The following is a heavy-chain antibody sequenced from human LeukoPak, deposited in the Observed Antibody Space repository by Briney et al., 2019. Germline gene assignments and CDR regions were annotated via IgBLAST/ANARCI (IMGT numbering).Heavy chain of an antibody. V-gene: IGHV4-59*08. D-gene: IGHD1-1*01. CDR1: GGSISSYY. Sequence: SETLSLTCTVSGGSISSYYWSWIRQPPGKGLEWIGYIYYSGSTNYNPSLKSRVTISVDTSKNQFSLKLSSVTAADTAVYYCARLKRLYYFDYWGQGTPVTVSS. CDR2: IYYSGST. J-gene: IGHJ4*02. CDR3: ARLKRLYYFDY.